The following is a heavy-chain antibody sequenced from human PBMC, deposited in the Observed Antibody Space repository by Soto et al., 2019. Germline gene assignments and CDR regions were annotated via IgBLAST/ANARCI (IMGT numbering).Heavy chain of an antibody. CDR3: ARGASIVATISRAFDI. D-gene: IGHD5-12*01. Sequence: ASVKVSCKASGYTFTSYYMHWVRQAPGQGLEWMGIINPSGGSTSYAQKFQGRVTMTRDTSTSTVYMELSSLRSEDTAVYYCARGASIVATISRAFDIWGQGTMVTVSS. J-gene: IGHJ3*02. V-gene: IGHV1-46*01. CDR2: INPSGGST. CDR1: GYTFTSYY.